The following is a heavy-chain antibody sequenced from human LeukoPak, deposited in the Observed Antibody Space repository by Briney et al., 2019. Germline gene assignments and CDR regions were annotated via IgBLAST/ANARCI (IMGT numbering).Heavy chain of an antibody. Sequence: ASVKVSCKASGYTFTGYYMHWVRQAPGQGLEWLGWINPNSGGTNYAQKFTGWVTMTRDTTISTAYMEPSSLRSDDTALYYCARHHYDLRSDAFDIWGQGTIVTVSS. CDR1: GYTFTGYY. J-gene: IGHJ3*02. D-gene: IGHD3-3*01. V-gene: IGHV1-2*04. CDR3: ARHHYDLRSDAFDI. CDR2: INPNSGGT.